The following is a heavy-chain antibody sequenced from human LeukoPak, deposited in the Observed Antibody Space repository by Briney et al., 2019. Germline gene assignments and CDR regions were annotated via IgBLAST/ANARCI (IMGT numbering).Heavy chain of an antibody. CDR1: GGSISSSSYY. J-gene: IGHJ4*02. Sequence: SETLSLTCTVSGGSISSSSYYWGWIRQPPGKGLEWIGSIYYSRSTYYNPSLKSRVTISVDTSKNQFSLKLSCVTAADTAVYYCALRWLQFGGSDYWGQGTLVTVSS. D-gene: IGHD5-24*01. CDR2: IYYSRST. V-gene: IGHV4-39*01. CDR3: ALRWLQFGGSDY.